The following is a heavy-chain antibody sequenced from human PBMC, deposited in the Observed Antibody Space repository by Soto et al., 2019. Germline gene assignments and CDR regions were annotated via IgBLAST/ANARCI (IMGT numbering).Heavy chain of an antibody. V-gene: IGHV5-51*01. CDR2: IYPGDSDT. D-gene: IGHD3-10*01. Sequence: PGESLKIACQGSGYSFTSYWIGWVRQMPGKGLEWMGIIYPGDSDTRYSPSFQGQVTISADKSISTAYLQWSSLKASDTAMYYCARRRYYGSGSGDFDLWGRGTLVTVSS. CDR3: ARRRYYGSGSGDFDL. CDR1: GYSFTSYW. J-gene: IGHJ2*01.